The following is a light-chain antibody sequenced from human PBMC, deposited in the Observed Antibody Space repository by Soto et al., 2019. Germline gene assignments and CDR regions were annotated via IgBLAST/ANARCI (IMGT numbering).Light chain of an antibody. CDR1: QSISSW. Sequence: DIQMTQSPSTLSASVGDRVTITCRASQSISSWLAWYQQKPGKAPKLLIYDASSLESGVPSRFSGSGSGTEVTLTISSLQPDDFATYYCQQYNSFPLTFGGGTKVEIK. J-gene: IGKJ4*01. CDR2: DAS. V-gene: IGKV1-5*01. CDR3: QQYNSFPLT.